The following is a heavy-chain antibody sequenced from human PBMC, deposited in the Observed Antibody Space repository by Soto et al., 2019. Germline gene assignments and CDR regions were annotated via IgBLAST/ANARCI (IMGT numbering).Heavy chain of an antibody. CDR2: ISGSGDYT. CDR3: AKDSRSHPQGSFDP. J-gene: IGHJ5*02. CDR1: GFTFSSYA. D-gene: IGHD2-15*01. V-gene: IGHV3-23*01. Sequence: EVQLLESGGGLVQPGESLRLSCAASGFTFSSYAMTWVRQAPGKGLEWVSSISGSGDYTYFADSVKGRLTISRDNSKETLYLQMSSLRVEDTAIYYCAKDSRSHPQGSFDPWGQGNLVTVSS.